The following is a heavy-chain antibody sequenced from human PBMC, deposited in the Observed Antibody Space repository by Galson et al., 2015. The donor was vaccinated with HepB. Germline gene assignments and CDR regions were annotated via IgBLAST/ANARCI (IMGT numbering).Heavy chain of an antibody. V-gene: IGHV3-49*03. CDR1: GFTFDDYA. D-gene: IGHD6-19*01. CDR3: TREPGEPWLVPSYYFDY. CDR2: IRAKASGGTR. J-gene: IGHJ4*02. Sequence: SLRLSCAVSGFTFDDYAMSWFRQAPGKGLEWVGFIRAKASGGTRQYAASVKGRFTISRDDSKSIAYLQMYSLKTEDTAMYYCTREPGEPWLVPSYYFDYWGQGTLVTVSS.